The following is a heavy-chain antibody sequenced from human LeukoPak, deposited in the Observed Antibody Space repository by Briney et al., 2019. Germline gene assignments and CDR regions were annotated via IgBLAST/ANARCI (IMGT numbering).Heavy chain of an antibody. V-gene: IGHV3-7*05. J-gene: IGHJ4*02. CDR2: IKQDGSEK. Sequence: GGSLRLSCAASGFTFSSYWMSWVGQAPGKGLEWVGKIKQDGSEKYYVDSVKGRLTISRENAKKSLYMQMNSLRAEDTAVYYCAIYFCSANYYPLNFDFWGQGTLVTVSS. CDR3: AIYFCSANYYPLNFDF. CDR1: GFTFSSYW. D-gene: IGHD3-10*01.